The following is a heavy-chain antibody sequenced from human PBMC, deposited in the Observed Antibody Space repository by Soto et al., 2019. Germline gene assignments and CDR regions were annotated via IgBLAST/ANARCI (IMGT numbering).Heavy chain of an antibody. CDR2: ITTNGHT. CDR3: AKGLTNGRWYAAD. Sequence: EVHLLESGGVLVQPGESLRLSCETSGFTFSNCVMTWVRQPPGKRLEWVSVITTNGHTDYADSVKGRFTISRDNSKNTGYLQKKSRRADDTAVYYFAKGLTNGRWYAADGGQGTLVTVSS. V-gene: IGHV3-23*01. CDR1: GFTFSNCV. D-gene: IGHD6-13*01. J-gene: IGHJ4*02.